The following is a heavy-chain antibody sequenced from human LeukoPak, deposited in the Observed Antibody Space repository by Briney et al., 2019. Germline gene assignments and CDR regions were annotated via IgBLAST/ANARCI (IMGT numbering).Heavy chain of an antibody. V-gene: IGHV3-30-3*01. Sequence: GGSLRLSCAASGFTFSSYAMHWVRQAPGKGLEWVAVISYDGSNKYYADSVKGRFTISRDNSKNTLYLQMNSLRAEDTAVYYCTPVADDRYFDWLLRRTLFDYWGQGTLVTVSS. CDR1: GFTFSSYA. D-gene: IGHD3-9*01. J-gene: IGHJ4*02. CDR3: TPVADDRYFDWLLRRTLFDY. CDR2: ISYDGSNK.